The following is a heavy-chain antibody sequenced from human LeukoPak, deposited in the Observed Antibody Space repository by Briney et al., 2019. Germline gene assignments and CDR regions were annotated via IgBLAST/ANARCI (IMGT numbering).Heavy chain of an antibody. J-gene: IGHJ4*02. CDR3: AREQYYDDPFDY. Sequence: GESLRLSCAASGFTFTNYLMHWVRHTPGKGLVWVSRLNRDGSTATYADSVKGRFTISRDNARNTLYLQMNGLRAEDTAVYYCAREQYYDDPFDYSGQGTLVTVSS. CDR2: LNRDGSTA. CDR1: GFTFTNYL. V-gene: IGHV3-74*01. D-gene: IGHD3-22*01.